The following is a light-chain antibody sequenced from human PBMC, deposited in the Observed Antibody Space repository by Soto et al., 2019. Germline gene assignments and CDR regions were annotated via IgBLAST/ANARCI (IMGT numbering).Light chain of an antibody. CDR2: VNSDGSH. CDR1: SGHSSNA. J-gene: IGLJ1*01. Sequence: QPVLTQSPSASASPGASVKLTCTLSSGHSSNAIAWHQQQPEKGPRYLMKVNSDGSHSKGDGIPDRFSGSSSGAERYLTISSLQSEDEADYYCQTWGTGIRVFGTGTKLTVL. CDR3: QTWGTGIRV. V-gene: IGLV4-69*01.